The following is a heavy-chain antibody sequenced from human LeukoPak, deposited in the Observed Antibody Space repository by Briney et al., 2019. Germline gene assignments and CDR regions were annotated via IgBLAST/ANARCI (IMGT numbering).Heavy chain of an antibody. J-gene: IGHJ3*02. V-gene: IGHV3-21*04. CDR2: ISSSSSYI. Sequence: GGSLRLSCAASGFTFSSYSMNWVRQAPGKGLEWVSSISSSSSYIYYADSVKGRFTISRDNAKNSLYLQMNSLRAEDTAVYYCATSQVAATGDAFDIWGQGTMVTVSS. D-gene: IGHD2-15*01. CDR3: ATSQVAATGDAFDI. CDR1: GFTFSSYS.